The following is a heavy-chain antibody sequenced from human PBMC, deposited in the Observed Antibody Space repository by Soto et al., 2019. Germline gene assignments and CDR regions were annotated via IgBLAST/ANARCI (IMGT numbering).Heavy chain of an antibody. CDR2: IYPDDSDT. D-gene: IGHD4-17*01. V-gene: IGHV5-51*03. J-gene: IGHJ5*02. Sequence: EVQLVQSGAEVKHPGESLRISCMGSGYTFTDYWIGWVRQMPGQGLEWMGIIYPDDSDTRYNPSFQGQVTMSADKSINTAYLQWSSLTASDTAMYYFSRQTTGTYADWFDPWGQGTLVTVSS. CDR1: GYTFTDYW. CDR3: SRQTTGTYADWFDP.